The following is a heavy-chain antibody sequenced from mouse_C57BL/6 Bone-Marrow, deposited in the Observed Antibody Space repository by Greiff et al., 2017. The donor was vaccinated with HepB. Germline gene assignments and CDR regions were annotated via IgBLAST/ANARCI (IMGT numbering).Heavy chain of an antibody. CDR2: INPNNGGT. CDR1: GYTFTDYN. Sequence: VQLQQSGPELVKPGASVKIPCKASGYTFTDYNMDWVKQSHGKSLEWIGDINPNNGGTTYNQKFKGKATLTVDKSSSTAYMELRSLTSEDTAVYYCARDGYYSYWYFDVWGTGTTVTVSS. D-gene: IGHD2-3*01. V-gene: IGHV1-18*01. CDR3: ARDGYYSYWYFDV. J-gene: IGHJ1*03.